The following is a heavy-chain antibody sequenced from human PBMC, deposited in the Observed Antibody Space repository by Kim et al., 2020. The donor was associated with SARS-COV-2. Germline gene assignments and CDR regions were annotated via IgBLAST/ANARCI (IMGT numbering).Heavy chain of an antibody. D-gene: IGHD3-10*01. CDR3: ARGSSSRYYYGSGSYPKFDY. V-gene: IGHV4-34*01. J-gene: IGHJ4*02. Sequence: RVTISVDTSKNQFSLKLSSVTAADTAVYYCARGSSSRYYYGSGSYPKFDYWGQGTLVTVSS.